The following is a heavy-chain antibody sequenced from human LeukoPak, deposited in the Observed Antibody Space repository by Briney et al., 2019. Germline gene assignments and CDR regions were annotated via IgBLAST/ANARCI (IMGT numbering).Heavy chain of an antibody. Sequence: GGSLRLCCTAAGFTLTTYWLTWVRQAPGKVLEWVANIKPDGDEKYYVDSVKGRFTISRDNAENSLYLQMNSLRAEDTAIYYCATTSRTVTGLDYWGQGTLVTVSS. CDR2: IKPDGDEK. D-gene: IGHD4-17*01. CDR3: ATTSRTVTGLDY. V-gene: IGHV3-7*01. J-gene: IGHJ4*02. CDR1: GFTLTTYW.